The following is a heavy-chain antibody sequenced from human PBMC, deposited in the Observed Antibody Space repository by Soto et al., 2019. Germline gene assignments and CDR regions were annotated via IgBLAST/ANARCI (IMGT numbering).Heavy chain of an antibody. Sequence: SDTLSLTCTVSGGSISSYYWSWIRQPPGKGLEWIGYIYYSGSTNYNPSLKSRVTISVDTSKNQFSLKLSSVTAADTAVYYCARSVLDIVVVVAATDYYYYYMDVWGKGTTVTVSS. V-gene: IGHV4-59*07. CDR1: GGSISSYY. D-gene: IGHD2-15*01. J-gene: IGHJ6*03. CDR2: IYYSGST. CDR3: ARSVLDIVVVVAATDYYYYYMDV.